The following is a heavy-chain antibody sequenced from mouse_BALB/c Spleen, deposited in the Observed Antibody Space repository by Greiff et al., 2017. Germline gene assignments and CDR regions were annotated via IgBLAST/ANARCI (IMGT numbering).Heavy chain of an antibody. CDR3: ARSGEGDVGRAMEY. Sequence: VQLQQSGAELVRPGASVKLSCKASGFNIKDYYMHWVKQRPEQGLEWIGWIDPENGNTIYDPKFQGKASITADTSTNTAYLQLSRLTSEDTAVYTCARSGEGDVGRAMEYWGQGTSVTVSS. CDR1: GFNIKDYY. CDR2: IDPENGNT. V-gene: IGHV14-1*02. J-gene: IGHJ4*01. D-gene: IGHD2-13*01.